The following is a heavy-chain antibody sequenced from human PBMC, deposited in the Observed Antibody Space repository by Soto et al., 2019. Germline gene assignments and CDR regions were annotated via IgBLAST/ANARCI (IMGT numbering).Heavy chain of an antibody. D-gene: IGHD3-3*01. V-gene: IGHV1-2*04. CDR1: GYTFTGYY. CDR3: ARDPLSTTTFGVSYGMDV. J-gene: IGHJ6*02. CDR2: INPNSGGT. Sequence: ASVKVSCNASGYTFTGYYMHWVRQAPGQGLEWMGWINPNSGGTNYAQKFQGWVTMTRDTSISTAYMELSRLRSDDTAVYYGARDPLSTTTFGVSYGMDVGGQGTRVTVSS.